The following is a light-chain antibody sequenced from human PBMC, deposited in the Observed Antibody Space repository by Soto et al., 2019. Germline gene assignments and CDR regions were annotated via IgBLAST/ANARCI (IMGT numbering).Light chain of an antibody. CDR1: QDIRNW. Sequence: DIQITQSPSSVSASVGDRVTITCRASQDIRNWLAWYQQKPGEAPKPLIYSASSLQNDVPSRFSGSGAGTEFTLTISSLQREDFATYYCQQNNSFLALTFGGGTRVEIK. CDR2: SAS. V-gene: IGKV1D-12*01. CDR3: QQNNSFLALT. J-gene: IGKJ4*01.